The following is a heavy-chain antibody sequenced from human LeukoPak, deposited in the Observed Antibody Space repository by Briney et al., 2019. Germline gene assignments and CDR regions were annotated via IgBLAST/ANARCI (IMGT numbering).Heavy chain of an antibody. CDR3: ARDNPDYDYIWGSYRGGDAFDN. CDR2: IKQDGSGK. CDR1: GFTFSSDW. V-gene: IGHV3-7*01. J-gene: IGHJ3*02. Sequence: GGSLRLSCAASGFTFSSDWMSWVRQAPGKGLEWVANIKQDGSGKYYVDSVKGRFTISRDNAKNSLYLQMNSLRAEDTAVYYCARDNPDYDYIWGSYRGGDAFDNWGQGTMVTVSS. D-gene: IGHD3-16*02.